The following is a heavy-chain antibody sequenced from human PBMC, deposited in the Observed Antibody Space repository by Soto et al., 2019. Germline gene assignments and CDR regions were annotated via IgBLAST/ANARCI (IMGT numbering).Heavy chain of an antibody. J-gene: IGHJ4*02. V-gene: IGHV3-72*01. Sequence: PVGSLRLSCAASGFTFSDHYMDWVRQAPGKGLEWVGRTRNKANSYTTDYAASVEGRFTISRDDSENSLYLQMNSLKTEDTAVYYCTRAPSGSSPLADYWGQGTLVTVSS. D-gene: IGHD1-26*01. CDR3: TRAPSGSSPLADY. CDR1: GFTFSDHY. CDR2: TRNKANSYTT.